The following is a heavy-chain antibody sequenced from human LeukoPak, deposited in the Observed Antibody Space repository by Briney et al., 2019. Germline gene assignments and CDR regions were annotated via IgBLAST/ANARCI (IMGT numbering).Heavy chain of an antibody. CDR3: AKETVVVPADDWFGP. V-gene: IGHV4-59*01. Sequence: PSETLSLTCTVSGGSINGDYWSWIRQTPGKGLEWIDYIHYSGRTSYNPSLKSRVTISVDTSKNQFSLRLASVTAADTAIYYCAKETVVVPADDWFGPWGQGTLVTVSS. J-gene: IGHJ5*02. D-gene: IGHD2-21*01. CDR2: IHYSGRT. CDR1: GGSINGDY.